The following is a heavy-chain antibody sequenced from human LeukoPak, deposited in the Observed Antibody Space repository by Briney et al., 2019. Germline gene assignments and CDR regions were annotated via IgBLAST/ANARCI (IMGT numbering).Heavy chain of an antibody. J-gene: IGHJ4*02. CDR1: GGSFSGYY. CDR3: ARGGNVLRYFDWLTPRRGFDY. Sequence: SETLSLTCAVYGGSFSGYYWSWIRQPPGKGLEWIGEINHSGSTNYNPSLKSRVTISVDTSKNQFSLKLSSVTAADTAVYYCARGGNVLRYFDWLTPRRGFDYWGQGTLVTVSS. D-gene: IGHD3-9*01. V-gene: IGHV4-34*01. CDR2: INHSGST.